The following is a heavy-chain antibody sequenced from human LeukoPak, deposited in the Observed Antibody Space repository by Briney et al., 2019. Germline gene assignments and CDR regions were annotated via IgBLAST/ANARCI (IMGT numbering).Heavy chain of an antibody. CDR1: GFTFSSYG. J-gene: IGHJ4*02. CDR3: AKPTLGAYCGGDCYAYYLDY. V-gene: IGHV3-30*18. D-gene: IGHD2-21*02. Sequence: GGSLRLSCAASGFTFSSYGMHWVRQAPGKGLEWVAVISYDGSNKYYADSVKGRFTISRDNSKNTLYLQMNSLRAEDTAVYYCAKPTLGAYCGGDCYAYYLDYWGQGTLVTVSS. CDR2: ISYDGSNK.